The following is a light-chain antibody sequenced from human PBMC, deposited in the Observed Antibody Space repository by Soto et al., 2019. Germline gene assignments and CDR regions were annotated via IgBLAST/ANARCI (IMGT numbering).Light chain of an antibody. CDR2: DVN. V-gene: IGLV2-14*01. CDR3: RPYTVPPPLNC. Sequence: QSALTQPASVSGSPGQSITISCTGISSDVADYKSVSWYQQHPGKAPKLMIYDVNNRPSGVSNRFSGSKSGNTASLTISGLQAEDEGDYYRRPYTVPPPLNCFGTGTKLPVL. J-gene: IGLJ1*01. CDR1: SSDVADYKS.